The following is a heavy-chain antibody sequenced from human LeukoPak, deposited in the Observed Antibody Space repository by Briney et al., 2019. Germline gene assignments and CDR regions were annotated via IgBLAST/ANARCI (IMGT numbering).Heavy chain of an antibody. J-gene: IGHJ4*02. D-gene: IGHD1-1*01. CDR3: ARTNWNPGDY. V-gene: IGHV4-38-2*02. Sequence: SEALPPTCTVSGFSISTNYYWGWTRQPPGRGLEWIGSIHHSGNTYHNPSLRSRVIMSIDTSKNQFSLRLSSVTAADTAVYFCARTNWNPGDYWGQGMLVTVSS. CDR1: GFSISTNYY. CDR2: IHHSGNT.